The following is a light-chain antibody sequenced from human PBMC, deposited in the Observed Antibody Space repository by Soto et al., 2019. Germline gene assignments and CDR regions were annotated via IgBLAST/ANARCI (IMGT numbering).Light chain of an antibody. V-gene: IGLV2-23*02. J-gene: IGLJ1*01. Sequence: QSVLTQPASVSGSPGQSITISCTGASSDVGSYNLVSWYQQHPGKAPKLMVYEVSKRPSGVSNRFSGSKSGNTASLTISGLQAEDEADYYCCSYAGSSAYVFGRGTRSPS. CDR1: SSDVGSYNL. CDR3: CSYAGSSAYV. CDR2: EVS.